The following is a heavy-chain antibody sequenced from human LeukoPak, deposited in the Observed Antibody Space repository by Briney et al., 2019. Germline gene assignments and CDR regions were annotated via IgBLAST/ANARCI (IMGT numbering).Heavy chain of an antibody. V-gene: IGHV4-31*03. Sequence: PSQPLSLTCTASGLSISSGGYNWRWIRKLPGKSLERTGNIYNTGSTYYNPSLQSRVTVSVDTSKNQFSLKLSSVTAADTAVYYCARKGNGIYYFDYWGQGTLVTVSS. D-gene: IGHD2/OR15-2a*01. CDR2: IYNTGST. J-gene: IGHJ4*02. CDR3: ARKGNGIYYFDY. CDR1: GLSISSGGYN.